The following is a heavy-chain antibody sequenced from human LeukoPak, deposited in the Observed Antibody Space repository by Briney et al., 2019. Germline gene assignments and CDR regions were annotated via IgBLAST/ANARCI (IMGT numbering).Heavy chain of an antibody. Sequence: GESLKITCRGSGYTFSNYWIGWVRQMPGKGLEWMGIIYPGDSDTRYSPSFQGQVTISADKSISTAFLQWGSLKASDTAMYYCARGGYSGFGFDYWGQGTLVTVSS. CDR1: GYTFSNYW. V-gene: IGHV5-51*01. D-gene: IGHD5-18*01. CDR2: IYPGDSDT. J-gene: IGHJ4*02. CDR3: ARGGYSGFGFDY.